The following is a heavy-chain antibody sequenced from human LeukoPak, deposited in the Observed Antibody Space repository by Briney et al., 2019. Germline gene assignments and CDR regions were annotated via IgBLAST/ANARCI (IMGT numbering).Heavy chain of an antibody. V-gene: IGHV3-21*04. D-gene: IGHD1-14*01. J-gene: IGHJ4*02. CDR2: ISSSSSYT. Sequence: PGGSLRLSCAASGFTFSSYSMNWVRQAPGKGLEWVSSISSSSSYTYYADSVKGRFTISRDNSKNTLYLQMNSLRAEDTAVYYCAKETYNEFDYWGQGTLVTVSS. CDR1: GFTFSSYS. CDR3: AKETYNEFDY.